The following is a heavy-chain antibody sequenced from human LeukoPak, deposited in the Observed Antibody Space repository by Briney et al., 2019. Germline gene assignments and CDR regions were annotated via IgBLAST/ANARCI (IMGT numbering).Heavy chain of an antibody. CDR2: ISGSGGST. D-gene: IGHD3-10*01. J-gene: IGHJ4*02. Sequence: GGSLRLSCAASGFPFSSYAMSWVRQAPGKGREWVSAISGSGGSTYYADSVKGRFTISRDNSKNTLYLQMNSLRAEDTAVYYCAKAMVRGVITCFDYWGQGTLVTVSS. CDR3: AKAMVRGVITCFDY. V-gene: IGHV3-23*01. CDR1: GFPFSSYA.